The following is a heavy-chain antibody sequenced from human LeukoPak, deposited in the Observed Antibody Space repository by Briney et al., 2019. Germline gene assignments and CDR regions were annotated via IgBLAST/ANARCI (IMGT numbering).Heavy chain of an antibody. J-gene: IGHJ4*02. Sequence: GSLRLSCAASGFTFNSYAMYWVRQAPGKGLEWISGIFGSGGSPHYADSVKGRSTISRDNSQEIVYLQLDSLRVEDTALYYCGKTTVGYSSGRYPGWPVDYWGQGALVTVSS. CDR2: IFGSGGSP. CDR1: GFTFNSYA. D-gene: IGHD2-15*01. V-gene: IGHV3-23*01. CDR3: GKTTVGYSSGRYPGWPVDY.